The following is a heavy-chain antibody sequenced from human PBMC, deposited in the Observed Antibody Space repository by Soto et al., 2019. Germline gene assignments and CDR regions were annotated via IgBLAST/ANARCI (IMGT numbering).Heavy chain of an antibody. D-gene: IGHD3-22*01. J-gene: IGHJ6*02. CDR3: AKISSAHYYYYVMGV. CDR2: ITDSVVST. CDR1: GFTFSAYA. Sequence: EVQLLESGGGWVQPGGSLRLSCVASGFTFSAYAMSWVRHVPGKGLEWVSAITDSVVSTYYADSVKGRFTISRDNSKNRLFLQMNRLRVEDASIYFCAKISSAHYYYYVMGVWGQGTTVTVSS. V-gene: IGHV3-23*01.